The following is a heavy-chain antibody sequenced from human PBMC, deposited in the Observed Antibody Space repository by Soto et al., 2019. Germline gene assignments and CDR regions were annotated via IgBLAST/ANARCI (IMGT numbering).Heavy chain of an antibody. CDR3: ARSDPYYDILTGYSVYWYFDL. V-gene: IGHV4-31*03. CDR2: IYYSGST. CDR1: GGSISSGGYY. D-gene: IGHD3-9*01. Sequence: QVQLQESGPGLVKPSQTLSLTCTVSGGSISSGGYYWSWIRQHPGKGLEWIGYIYYSGSTYYNPSLKSRVTISVDTSKNQFSLKLSSVTAADTAVYYCARSDPYYDILTGYSVYWYFDLWGRGTLVTVSS. J-gene: IGHJ2*01.